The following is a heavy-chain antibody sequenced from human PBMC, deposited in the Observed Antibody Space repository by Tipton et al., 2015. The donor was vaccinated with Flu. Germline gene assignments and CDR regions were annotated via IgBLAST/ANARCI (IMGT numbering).Heavy chain of an antibody. V-gene: IGHV4-39*01. D-gene: IGHD3-16*01. J-gene: IGHJ4*02. Sequence: TLSLTCNVSGGSISSSSDYWGWIRQPPGKGLEWIGTIYSSGSTYFNPSLRSRVTISVDTSKNQFSLRLTSVTAADTAVYYCARHSISAGGYFNYWGQGTLVTVSS. CDR1: GGSISSSSDY. CDR3: ARHSISAGGYFNY. CDR2: IYSSGST.